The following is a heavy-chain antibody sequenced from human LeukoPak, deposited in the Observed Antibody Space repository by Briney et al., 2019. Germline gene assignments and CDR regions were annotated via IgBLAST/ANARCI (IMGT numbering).Heavy chain of an antibody. Sequence: SSETLSLTCTVSGGSISSGSYYWNWIRQSPGKGLEWIGEINHSGSTHYNPSLKSRVTISVDTSQKQFSLRLTSVTAADTAVYYCARGRYLTTSGGAAAGFLDYWGQGSLVTVST. V-gene: IGHV4-39*07. J-gene: IGHJ4*02. CDR2: INHSGST. D-gene: IGHD6-13*01. CDR3: ARGRYLTTSGGAAAGFLDY. CDR1: GGSISSGSYY.